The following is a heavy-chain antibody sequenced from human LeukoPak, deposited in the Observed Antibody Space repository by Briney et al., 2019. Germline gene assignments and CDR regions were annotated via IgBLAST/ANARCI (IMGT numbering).Heavy chain of an antibody. CDR3: ASSTRSSTSCCFDD. CDR2: INSDGSST. D-gene: IGHD2-2*01. Sequence: PGGSLRLSCAASGFTFSSYWMHWVRQAPGKGLVWVSRINSDGSSTSYADSVKGRFTISRDNAQNTLYLQMNSLRAEDTAVYYCASSTRSSTSCCFDDWGRGTLVTVSS. CDR1: GFTFSSYW. V-gene: IGHV3-74*01. J-gene: IGHJ4*02.